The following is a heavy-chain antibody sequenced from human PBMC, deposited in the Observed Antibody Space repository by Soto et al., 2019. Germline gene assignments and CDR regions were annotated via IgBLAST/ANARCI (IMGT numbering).Heavy chain of an antibody. V-gene: IGHV3-21*01. CDR1: GFTFSSYS. CDR2: ISSSSSYI. CDR3: ARDLLGYCSGGSCPDY. D-gene: IGHD2-15*01. J-gene: IGHJ4*02. Sequence: GGSLRLSCAASGFTFSSYSMNWVRQAPGKGLEWVSSISSSSSYIYYADSVKGRFTISRDNAKNSLYLQMNSLRAEDTAVYYCARDLLGYCSGGSCPDYWGQGTLVTASS.